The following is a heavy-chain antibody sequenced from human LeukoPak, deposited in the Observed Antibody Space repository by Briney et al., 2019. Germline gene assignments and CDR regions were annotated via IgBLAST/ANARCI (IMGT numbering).Heavy chain of an antibody. CDR3: AREGVWISPTGDYYGMDV. CDR1: GFTFSSYW. CDR2: ISSSSSYI. J-gene: IGHJ6*02. V-gene: IGHV3-21*01. Sequence: PGGSLRLSCAASGFTFSSYWMSWVRQAPGKGLEWVSSISSSSSYIYYADSVKGRFTISRDNAKNSLYLQMNSLRAEDTAVYYCAREGVWISPTGDYYGMDVWGQGTTVTVSS. D-gene: IGHD3-3*02.